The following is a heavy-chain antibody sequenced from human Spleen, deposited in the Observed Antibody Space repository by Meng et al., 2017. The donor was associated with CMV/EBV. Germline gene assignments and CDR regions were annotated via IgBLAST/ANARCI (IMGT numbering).Heavy chain of an antibody. Sequence: SVKVSCKASGGTFSSYAISWVRQAPGQGLEWMGGIIPIFGTANYAQKCQGRVTITTDESTSTAYMELSSLRSEDTAVYYCATPENSSGYLSSVSYYYGMDVWGQGTTVTVSS. J-gene: IGHJ6*02. D-gene: IGHD3-22*01. V-gene: IGHV1-69*05. CDR2: IIPIFGTA. CDR3: ATPENSSGYLSSVSYYYGMDV. CDR1: GGTFSSYA.